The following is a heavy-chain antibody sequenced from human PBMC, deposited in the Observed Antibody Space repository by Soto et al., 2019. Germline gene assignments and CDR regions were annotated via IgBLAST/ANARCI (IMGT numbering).Heavy chain of an antibody. CDR3: ARGIDIVVVPADADYYYYGMDV. CDR1: GYTFTSYG. CDR2: ISAYNGNT. V-gene: IGHV1-18*01. D-gene: IGHD2-2*01. J-gene: IGHJ6*02. Sequence: QVQLVQSGAEVKKPGASVKVSCKASGYTFTSYGISWVRQAPGQGLEWMGWISAYNGNTNYAQKLQGRVTMTTDTSTSTAYRELRSLRSDDTAVYYCARGIDIVVVPADADYYYYGMDVWGQGTTVTVSS.